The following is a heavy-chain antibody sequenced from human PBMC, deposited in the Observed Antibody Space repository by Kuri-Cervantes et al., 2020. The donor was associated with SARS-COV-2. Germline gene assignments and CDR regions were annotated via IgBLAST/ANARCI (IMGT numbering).Heavy chain of an antibody. CDR2: ISYDGSNK. CDR3: AKAKTTVTTFDY. V-gene: IGHV3-30*18. J-gene: IGHJ4*02. D-gene: IGHD4-17*01. Sequence: GESLKISCAASGFTFSSYGMHWVRQAPGKGLEWVAVISYDGSNKYYADSVKGRFTISRDNSKNTLYLQMNSLRAEVTAVYYCAKAKTTVTTFDYWGQGTLVTVSS. CDR1: GFTFSSYG.